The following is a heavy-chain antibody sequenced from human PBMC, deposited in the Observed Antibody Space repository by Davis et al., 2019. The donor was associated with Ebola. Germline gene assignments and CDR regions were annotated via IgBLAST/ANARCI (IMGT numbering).Heavy chain of an antibody. V-gene: IGHV4-59*12. D-gene: IGHD3-16*01. Sequence: PSETLSLTCTVSGGSISSYYWSWIRQPPGKGLEWIGYIYYSGSTNYNPSLKSRVTISVDTSKNQFSLKLSSVTAADTAVYYCARERRLGESLRGMDVWGQGTTVTVSS. CDR1: GGSISSYY. CDR2: IYYSGST. CDR3: ARERRLGESLRGMDV. J-gene: IGHJ6*02.